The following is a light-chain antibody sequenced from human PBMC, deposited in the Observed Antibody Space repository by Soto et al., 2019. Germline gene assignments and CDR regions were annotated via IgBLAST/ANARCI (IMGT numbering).Light chain of an antibody. CDR3: SSYSLSTADL. CDR1: SSDVGGYDY. CDR2: EVS. J-gene: IGLJ1*01. V-gene: IGLV2-14*01. Sequence: SVLTRHASVSGSPGQSITISCTGSSSDVGGYDYVSWYQIHPGKAPKLMVFEVSNRPSGVSYRFSGSKSGNTASLTISGFQAEDEAYYFCSSYSLSTADLLGIGTQVTV.